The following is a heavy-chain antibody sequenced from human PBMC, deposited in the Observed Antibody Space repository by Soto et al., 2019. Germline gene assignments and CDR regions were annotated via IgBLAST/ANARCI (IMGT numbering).Heavy chain of an antibody. CDR2: IIPIFGTA. J-gene: IGHJ5*02. CDR1: RGTFSGYA. D-gene: IGHD6-25*01. V-gene: IGHV1-69*13. Sequence: SLKVSCKASRGTFSGYAISWVRQALGQGLEWMGGIIPIFGTANYAQKFQGRVTITADESTSTAYMELSSLRSEDTAVYYCAESGSSGYDPNWFDPWGQG. CDR3: AESGSSGYDPNWFDP.